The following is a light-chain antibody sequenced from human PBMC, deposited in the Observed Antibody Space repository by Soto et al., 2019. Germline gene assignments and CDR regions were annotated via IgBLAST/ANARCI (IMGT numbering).Light chain of an antibody. CDR2: DVS. V-gene: IGLV2-14*01. CDR1: RSDVGGYNY. Sequence: QSALTQPASVSGSPGQSITISCTGNRSDVGGYNYVSWYQQHPGKAHKLIIYDVSNRPTGVSNRLSGSKSGNTASLTISGLQAEDEADYYCSSYTRSSTLFGGGTKLTVL. J-gene: IGLJ2*01. CDR3: SSYTRSSTL.